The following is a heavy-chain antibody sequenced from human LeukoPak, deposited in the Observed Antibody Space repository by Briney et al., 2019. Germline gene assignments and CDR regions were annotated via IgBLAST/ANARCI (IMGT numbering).Heavy chain of an antibody. D-gene: IGHD4-17*01. J-gene: IGHJ2*01. CDR2: IYHSGST. V-gene: IGHV4-59*12. CDR3: ARDIPYGVYWYFDL. CDR1: GGSISSYY. Sequence: SETLSLTCTVSGGSISSYYWSWIRQPAGKGLEWIGYIYHSGSTYYNPSLKSRVTISVDRSKNQFSLKLSSVTAADTAVYYCARDIPYGVYWYFDLWGRGTLVTVSS.